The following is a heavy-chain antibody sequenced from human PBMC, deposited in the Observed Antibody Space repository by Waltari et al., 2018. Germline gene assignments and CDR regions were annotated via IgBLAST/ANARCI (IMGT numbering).Heavy chain of an antibody. CDR3: AREDSSGYPFDY. CDR1: GGSISSSSYY. CDR2: IYYRGST. V-gene: IGHV4-39*07. J-gene: IGHJ4*02. D-gene: IGHD3-22*01. Sequence: QLQLQESGPGLVKPSETLSLTCTVSGGSISSSSYYWGWIRQPPGKGLEWIGSIYYRGSTYYNPSLKSRVTISVDTSKNQFSLKLSSVTAADTAVYYCAREDSSGYPFDYWGQGTLVTVSS.